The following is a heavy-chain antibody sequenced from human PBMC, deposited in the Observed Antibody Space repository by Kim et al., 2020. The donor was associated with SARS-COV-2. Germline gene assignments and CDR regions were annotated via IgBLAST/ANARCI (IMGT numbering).Heavy chain of an antibody. J-gene: IGHJ4*02. CDR3: ASPNRATTVTTWYFDY. D-gene: IGHD4-17*01. V-gene: IGHV4-39*01. Sequence: PKNRVTISLDTAKNQFSLKLSSVTAADTAVYYCASPNRATTVTTWYFDYWGQGTLVTVSS.